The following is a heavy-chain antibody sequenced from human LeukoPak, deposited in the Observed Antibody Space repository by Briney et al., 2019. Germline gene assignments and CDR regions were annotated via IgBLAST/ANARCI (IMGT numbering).Heavy chain of an antibody. D-gene: IGHD3-22*01. CDR1: GFTLSSYS. CDR3: ARDYYDSSGSSWFDP. CDR2: ISSGSSFM. Sequence: GGSLRLSCAASGFTLSSYSMNWVRQAPGKGLEWVSSISSGSSFMYYADSVKGRFTISRDNAKNSLYLQMNSLRAKDTALYYCARDYYDSSGSSWFDPWGQGTLVTVSS. V-gene: IGHV3-21*01. J-gene: IGHJ5*02.